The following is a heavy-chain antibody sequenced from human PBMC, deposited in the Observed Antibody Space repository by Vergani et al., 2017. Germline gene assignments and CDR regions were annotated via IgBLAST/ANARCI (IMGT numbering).Heavy chain of an antibody. CDR1: GYSISSGYY. V-gene: IGHV4-38-2*01. J-gene: IGHJ4*02. CDR3: ARRSGIVYDIFSGTQYFFDF. Sequence: QVQLQESGPGLVKPSETLSLTCGVSGYSISSGYYWGWIRQPPGKGLEWIGNIYHSGNTYYNPSLKSRVTISVDTSNNHFSLRLNSLTAADTAVYYCARRSGIVYDIFSGTQYFFDFWGQGTLVTVSS. CDR2: IYHSGNT. D-gene: IGHD3-9*01.